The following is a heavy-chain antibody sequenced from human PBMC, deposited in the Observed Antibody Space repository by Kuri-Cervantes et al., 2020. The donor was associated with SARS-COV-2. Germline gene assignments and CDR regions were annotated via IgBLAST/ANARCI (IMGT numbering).Heavy chain of an antibody. D-gene: IGHD1-26*01. J-gene: IGHJ3*02. Sequence: GGSLRLSCAASGFTLSGYAMHWVRQAPGKGLEWVAVISNDGIKKYYADSVKGRFTISRDNSKNTLYVQMDSLRAEDTAVYYCARDRRVGAKGGAFDIWGQGTMVTVSS. V-gene: IGHV3-30-3*01. CDR2: ISNDGIKK. CDR3: ARDRRVGAKGGAFDI. CDR1: GFTLSGYA.